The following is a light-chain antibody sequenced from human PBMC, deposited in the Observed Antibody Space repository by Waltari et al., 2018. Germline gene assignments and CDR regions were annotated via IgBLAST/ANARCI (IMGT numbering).Light chain of an antibody. J-gene: IGKJ4*01. CDR2: SAS. Sequence: DTQLTQPPSFLSASVRDRVTITCRASQSISNYLAWYQQKPGKAPKLLIYSASTLQSGVPSRFSGSGSGTEFSLTISSLQPEDFATYYCQQLNSYPLTFGGGTKVEIK. CDR1: QSISNY. V-gene: IGKV1-9*01. CDR3: QQLNSYPLT.